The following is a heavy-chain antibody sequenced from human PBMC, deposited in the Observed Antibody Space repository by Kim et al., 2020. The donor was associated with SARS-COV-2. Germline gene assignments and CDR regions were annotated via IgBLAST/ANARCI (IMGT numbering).Heavy chain of an antibody. CDR3: ARDRPTGYGMDV. V-gene: IGHV6-1*01. D-gene: IGHD4-17*01. Sequence: DYAVSVKSRITINPDTSKNQFSLQLNSVTPEDTAVYYCARDRPTGYGMDVWGQGTTVTVSS. J-gene: IGHJ6*02.